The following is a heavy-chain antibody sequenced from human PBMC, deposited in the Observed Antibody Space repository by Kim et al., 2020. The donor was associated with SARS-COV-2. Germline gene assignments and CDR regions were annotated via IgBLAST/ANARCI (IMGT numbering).Heavy chain of an antibody. D-gene: IGHD3-10*01. CDR3: AKDLGYGSGSYYAYYYYGMDV. CDR2: IWYDGSNK. V-gene: IGHV3-33*06. Sequence: GGSLRLSCAASGFTFSSYGMHWVRQAPGKGLEWVAVIWYDGSNKYYADSVKGRFTISRDNSKNTLYLQMNSLRAEDTAVYYCAKDLGYGSGSYYAYYYYGMDVWGQGTTVTVSS. CDR1: GFTFSSYG. J-gene: IGHJ6*02.